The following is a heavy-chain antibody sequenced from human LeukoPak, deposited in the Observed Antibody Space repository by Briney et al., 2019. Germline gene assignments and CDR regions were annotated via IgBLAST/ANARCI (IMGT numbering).Heavy chain of an antibody. J-gene: IGHJ5*02. Sequence: WGSLRLSCAASGFTFSSYWMSWVRQVPGKGLEWVAFIRYDGSNKYYADSVKGRFTISRDNSKNTLYLQMNSLRAEDTAVYYCAKDIITMSSWGQGTLVTVSS. CDR2: IRYDGSNK. D-gene: IGHD3-10*02. CDR1: GFTFSSYW. CDR3: AKDIITMSS. V-gene: IGHV3-30*02.